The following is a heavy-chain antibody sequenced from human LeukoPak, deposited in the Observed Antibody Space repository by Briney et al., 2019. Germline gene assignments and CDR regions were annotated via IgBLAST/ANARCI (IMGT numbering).Heavy chain of an antibody. CDR1: GGSISSYY. D-gene: IGHD6-13*01. J-gene: IGHJ4*02. Sequence: SETLSLTCTVSGGSISSYYWSWIRQPPGKGLEWIGYIYTSGSTNYNPSLKSRVTISVGTSKNQFSLKLSSVTAADTAVYYCARARGVSSSWYLDYWGQGTLVTVSS. CDR3: ARARGVSSSWYLDY. CDR2: IYTSGST. V-gene: IGHV4-4*09.